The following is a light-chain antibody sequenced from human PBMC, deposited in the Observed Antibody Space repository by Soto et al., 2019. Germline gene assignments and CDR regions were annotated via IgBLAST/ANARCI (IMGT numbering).Light chain of an antibody. Sequence: QSVLTQPPSASGTPGQRVTISCSGSSSDIGSNTVNWYQHLPGTAPKLLIYSDNQRPSGVPDRFSGSKSGTSASLAISGLHSEDEADYFCASWDDSLNGWVFGRGTKLTVL. CDR2: SDN. J-gene: IGLJ3*02. CDR1: SSDIGSNT. CDR3: ASWDDSLNGWV. V-gene: IGLV1-44*01.